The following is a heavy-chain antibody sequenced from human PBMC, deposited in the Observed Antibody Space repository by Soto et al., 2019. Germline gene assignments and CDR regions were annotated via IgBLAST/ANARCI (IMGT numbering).Heavy chain of an antibody. CDR3: ARRGGSMVRGRDHRGTGYYYYYMDV. V-gene: IGHV4-34*01. CDR1: GGSFSGYY. Sequence: SETLSLTCAVYGGSFSGYYWSWIRQPPGKGLEWIGEINHSGSTNYNPSLKSRVTISVDTSKNQFSLKLSSVTAADTAVYYCARRGGSMVRGRDHRGTGYYYYYMDVWGKGTTVTVSS. J-gene: IGHJ6*03. CDR2: INHSGST. D-gene: IGHD3-10*01.